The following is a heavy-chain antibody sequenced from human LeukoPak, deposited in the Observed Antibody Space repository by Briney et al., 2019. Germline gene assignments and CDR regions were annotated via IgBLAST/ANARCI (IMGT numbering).Heavy chain of an antibody. CDR3: ARVVVLTASSLDAFDI. D-gene: IGHD2-21*02. Sequence: KPSETLSLTCTVSGVSFSSYHWSWIRQPPGKGLEWIGYIHYSGSTNYNPPLESRVTISVDTSNKKVSLRLSSVTAADTAVYYCARVVVLTASSLDAFDIWGQGTVVTVSS. CDR1: GVSFSSYH. CDR2: IHYSGST. J-gene: IGHJ3*02. V-gene: IGHV4-59*01.